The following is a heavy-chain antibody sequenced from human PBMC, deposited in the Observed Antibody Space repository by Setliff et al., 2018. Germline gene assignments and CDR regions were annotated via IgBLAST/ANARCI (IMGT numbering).Heavy chain of an antibody. CDR3: ARRGMSSSYFYGMDV. J-gene: IGHJ6*02. D-gene: IGHD6-13*01. Sequence: PSETLSLTCTVSGGSISSGGYYWSWIRQHPGKGLEWIGYIYYSGSTYYNPSLKSRITISVDTSKNQFSLKLSSVTAADTAGYYCARRGMSSSYFYGMDVWGQGTTVTVSS. CDR2: IYYSGST. V-gene: IGHV4-31*03. CDR1: GGSISSGGYY.